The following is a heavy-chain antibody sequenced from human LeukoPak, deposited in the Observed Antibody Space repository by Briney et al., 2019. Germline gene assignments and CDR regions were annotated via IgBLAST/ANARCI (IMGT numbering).Heavy chain of an antibody. CDR3: ARDRGTRAAPDY. Sequence: GGSLRLSCAASGFTFSSYGMHWVRQAPGKGLEWVAFIRYDGSNKYYADSVKGRFTISRDNSKNTLYLQMNSLRAEDTAVYYCARDRGTRAAPDYWGQGTLVTVSS. CDR1: GFTFSSYG. CDR2: IRYDGSNK. V-gene: IGHV3-30*02. J-gene: IGHJ4*02. D-gene: IGHD1-26*01.